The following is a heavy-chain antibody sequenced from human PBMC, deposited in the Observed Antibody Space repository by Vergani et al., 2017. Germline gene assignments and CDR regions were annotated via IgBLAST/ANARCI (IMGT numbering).Heavy chain of an antibody. J-gene: IGHJ6*03. D-gene: IGHD1-1*01. V-gene: IGHV3-33*01. CDR3: ARDFLTRVTTLDYYYMGV. Sequence: QVQLEESGGGVVQPGRSLRLSCAGSGFTLSSHAMHWVRQAPGKGLEWVAFLWYDGNKEYYADSVKGRFTISRDNSKNTLYLQMNNLRAADTAVYYCARDFLTRVTTLDYYYMGVWGKGTTVTVSS. CDR2: LWYDGNKE. CDR1: GFTLSSHA.